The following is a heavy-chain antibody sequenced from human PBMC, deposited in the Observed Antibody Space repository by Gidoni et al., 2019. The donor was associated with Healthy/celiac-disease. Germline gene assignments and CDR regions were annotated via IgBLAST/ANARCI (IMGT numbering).Heavy chain of an antibody. D-gene: IGHD6-19*01. CDR3: ATSIAVAGTSGVDY. V-gene: IGHV3-30*03. CDR1: GCTFSSYG. J-gene: IGHJ4*02. Sequence: QVQLVESGGGVVQPGRSLRLSCAASGCTFSSYGMHWVRQAPGKGLEWVAVISYDGSNKYYADSVKGRFTISRDNSKNTLYLQMNSLRAEDTAVYYCATSIAVAGTSGVDYWGQGTLVTVSS. CDR2: ISYDGSNK.